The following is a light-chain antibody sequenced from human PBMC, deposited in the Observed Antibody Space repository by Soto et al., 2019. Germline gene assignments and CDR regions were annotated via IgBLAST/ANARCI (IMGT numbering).Light chain of an antibody. CDR3: QQSYTLSPLT. V-gene: IGKV1-39*01. J-gene: IGKJ4*01. CDR2: AAS. Sequence: DIQMTQSPSSLSASVGGRVIITCRTSQSISNYLNWYQHKPGKAPKVLISAASNLQSGVPSRFSGSGSGTVFTLTISSLQPEDFATYFCQQSYTLSPLTFGGGTKVDIK. CDR1: QSISNY.